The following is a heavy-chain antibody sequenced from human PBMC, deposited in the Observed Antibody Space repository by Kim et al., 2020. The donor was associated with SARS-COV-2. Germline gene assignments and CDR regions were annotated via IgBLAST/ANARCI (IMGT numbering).Heavy chain of an antibody. Sequence: SETLSLTCAVYGGSFSGYYWSWIRQPPGKGLEWIGEINHSGSTNYNPSLKSRVTISVDTSKNQFSLKLSSVTAADTAVYYCATLDSYGYRDYYYGMDVWGQGTTVTVSS. D-gene: IGHD5-18*01. V-gene: IGHV4-34*01. CDR3: ATLDSYGYRDYYYGMDV. CDR2: INHSGST. CDR1: GGSFSGYY. J-gene: IGHJ6*02.